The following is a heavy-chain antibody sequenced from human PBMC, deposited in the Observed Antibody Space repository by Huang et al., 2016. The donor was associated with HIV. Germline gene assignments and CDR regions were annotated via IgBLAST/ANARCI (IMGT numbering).Heavy chain of an antibody. J-gene: IGHJ4*02. CDR3: ATVYRRFRNHDSGDYYFDY. CDR1: GYTLTELS. CDR2: FEPEDGEK. Sequence: QVQLVQSGAEVKKPGASVKVSCKVSGYTLTELSMHWVRQDPGKGLEWMVGFEPEDGEKIDEQKFQGRVTMTEDTSTDTAYMELSSLRSEDTAVYYCATVYRRFRNHDSGDYYFDYWDQGTLVTVSS. V-gene: IGHV1-24*01. D-gene: IGHD3-22*01.